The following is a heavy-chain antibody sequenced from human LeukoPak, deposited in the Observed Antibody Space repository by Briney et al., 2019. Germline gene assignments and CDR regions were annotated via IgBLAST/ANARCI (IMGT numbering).Heavy chain of an antibody. Sequence: PGRSLRLSCAASGFTFSSYAMHWVRQAPGKGLEWVAVITYDGSNGYFADSVKGRFTISRDNSRNTLSLQMNSLRTEDTAVYYCAKRATDDALDIWGRGTMVTVSS. J-gene: IGHJ3*02. CDR3: AKRATDDALDI. V-gene: IGHV3-30*18. CDR2: ITYDGSNG. D-gene: IGHD5-12*01. CDR1: GFTFSSYA.